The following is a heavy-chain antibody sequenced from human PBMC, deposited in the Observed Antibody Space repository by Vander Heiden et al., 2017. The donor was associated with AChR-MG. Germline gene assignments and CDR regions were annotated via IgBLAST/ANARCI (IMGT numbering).Heavy chain of an antibody. D-gene: IGHD3-10*01. V-gene: IGHV3-33*01. J-gene: IGHJ6*02. CDR3: ARQGARVGSGGDYGMDG. CDR2: IWEDGRNK. CDR1: GFTFSSYG. Sequence: VQLVESGGSVVQPGRSLRLSCAASGFTFSSYGMHWVRQAPGKGLEWGAVIWEDGRNKYYEDSVKGRFTISRDNSKNTLYLQVNSLRAEDTAVDDCARQGARVGSGGDYGMDGWGPGTTVTVSS.